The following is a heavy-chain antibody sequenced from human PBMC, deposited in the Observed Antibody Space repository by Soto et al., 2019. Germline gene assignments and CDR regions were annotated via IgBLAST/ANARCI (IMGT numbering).Heavy chain of an antibody. Sequence: EVQLVESGGGLVQPGGSLRLSCAASGFTFSSYSMNWVRQTPGKGLEWVSYISRSSTTIYYADSVRGRFTISRDNAKNSLYLQMNSPRDEDTAVYYCARGETSGHLFDYWGLGTLVTVSS. V-gene: IGHV3-48*02. CDR1: GFTFSSYS. J-gene: IGHJ4*02. D-gene: IGHD5-12*01. CDR3: ARGETSGHLFDY. CDR2: ISRSSTTI.